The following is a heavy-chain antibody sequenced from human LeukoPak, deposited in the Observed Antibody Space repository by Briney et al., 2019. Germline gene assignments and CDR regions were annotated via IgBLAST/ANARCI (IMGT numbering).Heavy chain of an antibody. CDR1: GFTFSSYG. CDR2: ISDDGTRK. CDR3: AREFSGYAFDI. Sequence: PGGSLRLSCAASGFTFSSYGIHWVRQAPGKGLEWVAVISDDGTRKYYADSVQGRFTISRDNSRNTLYLQMNSLRAEDMAVYYCAREFSGYAFDIWGQGTMVTVSS. J-gene: IGHJ3*02. V-gene: IGHV3-30*03. D-gene: IGHD5-12*01.